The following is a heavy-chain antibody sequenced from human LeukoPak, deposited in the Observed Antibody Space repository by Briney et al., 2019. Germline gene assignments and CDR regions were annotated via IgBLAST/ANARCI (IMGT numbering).Heavy chain of an antibody. D-gene: IGHD3-10*01. CDR3: ARSYGSGSYWNYLDV. V-gene: IGHV3-30*04. CDR1: GLGLQNYA. CDR2: VSFDGSYN. J-gene: IGHJ6*03. Sequence: GGSLTLSCAASGLGLQNYAVHWVRQAPGKGLEWVTLVSFDGSYNYFADSVKGRFTISRDNSRNTVYLEMNSLRPEDTAVYYCARSYGSGSYWNYLDVWGKGTTVTVSS.